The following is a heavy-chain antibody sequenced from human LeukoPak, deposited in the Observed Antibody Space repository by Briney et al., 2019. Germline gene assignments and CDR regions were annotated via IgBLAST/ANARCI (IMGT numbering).Heavy chain of an antibody. J-gene: IGHJ4*02. CDR2: IYHSGST. D-gene: IGHD1-26*01. CDR1: GGSISSGGYS. CDR3: ARDPIVGATDFDY. Sequence: NPSQTLSLTCAVSGGSISSGGYSWSWIRQPPGKGLEWIGYIYHSGSTNYNPSLKSRVTISVDTSKNQFSLKLSSVTAADMAVYYCARDPIVGATDFDYWGQGTLVTVSS. V-gene: IGHV4-30-2*01.